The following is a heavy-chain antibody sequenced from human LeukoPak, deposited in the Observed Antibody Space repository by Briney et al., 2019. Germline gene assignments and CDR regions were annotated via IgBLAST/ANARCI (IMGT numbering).Heavy chain of an antibody. CDR3: AFFEYSSSSSHY. CDR2: INPSGDFR. CDR1: GYTFGTHW. Sequence: ASVKVSCKASGYTFGTHWMHWVRQAPGQGLEWMGIINPSGDFRSYAQKFQGRITVTRDMSTRTVYMELSRLRSDDTAVYYCAFFEYSSSSSHYWGQGTLVTVSS. V-gene: IGHV1-46*01. D-gene: IGHD6-6*01. J-gene: IGHJ4*02.